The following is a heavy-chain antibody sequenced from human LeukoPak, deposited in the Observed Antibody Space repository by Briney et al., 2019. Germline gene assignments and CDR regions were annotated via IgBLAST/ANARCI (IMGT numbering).Heavy chain of an antibody. CDR2: VSASGGRT. CDR3: AKSYASGSFYDY. D-gene: IGHD3-10*01. J-gene: IGHJ4*02. V-gene: IGHV3-23*01. CDR1: GFTFSSYG. Sequence: GGTLRLSCAASGFTFSSYGMSWVRQTPGKGLEWVSRVSASGGRTYYADSVKGRFTISRDNSKNTMSLQMNNLRANDTAVHYCAKSYASGSFYDYWGQGTLVTVSS.